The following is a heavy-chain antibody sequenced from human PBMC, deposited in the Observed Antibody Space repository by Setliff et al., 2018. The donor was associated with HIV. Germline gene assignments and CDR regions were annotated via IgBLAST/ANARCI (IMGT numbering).Heavy chain of an antibody. CDR1: GYSFRNYW. CDR3: ARGPLSSLWTGFYTGAFDI. D-gene: IGHD3-3*01. CDR2: IYPDDSDT. Sequence: GESLKISCQVFGYSFRNYWIGWVRQMPGKGLEWMGIIYPDDSDTRYSPSFQGQVTISADKPISTAYLQWSSLKASDTAMYYCARGPLSSLWTGFYTGAFDIWGQGTTVTV. V-gene: IGHV5-51*04. J-gene: IGHJ3*02.